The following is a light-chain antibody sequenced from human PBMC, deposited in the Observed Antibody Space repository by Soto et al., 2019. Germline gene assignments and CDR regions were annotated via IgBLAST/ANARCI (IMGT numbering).Light chain of an antibody. CDR2: GAS. J-gene: IGKJ2*01. CDR1: QSVSSN. CDR3: QQYNNWPPNYT. Sequence: EIVMTESPATLSVSPGERATLACRASQSVSSNLAWYQQKPGQAPRPLIYGASTRATGIPARFSGSGSGTEFTLVIRGLQSEEFAVYYCQQYNNWPPNYTFGQGTKLEIK. V-gene: IGKV3-15*01.